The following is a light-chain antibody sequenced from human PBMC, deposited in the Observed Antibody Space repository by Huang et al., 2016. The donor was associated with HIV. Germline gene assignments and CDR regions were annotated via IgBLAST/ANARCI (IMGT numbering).Light chain of an antibody. Sequence: DVQMTQSPSYLSASIRDRVTISCRASQNIGSSLNWYQQKPGKTPRLLIYSINKLDSGVPSRFVGSGSGTDFTLTISGLQPEDIAIYFCQRTYFIPVTFGPGSRVDL. CDR1: QNIGSS. CDR3: QRTYFIPVT. J-gene: IGKJ3*01. CDR2: SIN. V-gene: IGKV1-39*01.